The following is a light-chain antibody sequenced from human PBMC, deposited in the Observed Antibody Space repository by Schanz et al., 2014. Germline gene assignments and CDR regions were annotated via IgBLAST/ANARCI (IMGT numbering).Light chain of an antibody. CDR1: QSVSSSY. CDR3: QQYDNWWT. V-gene: IGKV3-20*01. J-gene: IGKJ1*01. CDR2: DAS. Sequence: EIVLTQSPGTLSLSPGERATLSCRASQSVSSSYLAWYQQKPGQAPRLLISDASNRATGIPARFSGSGSGTEFTLTISSLQSEDFAVYYCQQYDNWWTFGPRTKVEVK.